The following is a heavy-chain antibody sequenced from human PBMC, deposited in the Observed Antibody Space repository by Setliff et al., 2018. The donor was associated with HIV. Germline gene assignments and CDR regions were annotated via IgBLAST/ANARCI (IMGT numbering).Heavy chain of an antibody. Sequence: GASVKVSCKASGYTFSNYGITWVRQAPGQGLEWMGWITSYNGNTNYAKKFKGRVTMTTDTSTSIAYMELKSLRSEDTAVYYCARDHHSGRGSNFPWYSDLWGLGTLVTVSS. D-gene: IGHD1-26*01. V-gene: IGHV1-18*01. CDR3: ARDHHSGRGSNFPWYSDL. J-gene: IGHJ2*01. CDR1: GYTFSNYG. CDR2: ITSYNGNT.